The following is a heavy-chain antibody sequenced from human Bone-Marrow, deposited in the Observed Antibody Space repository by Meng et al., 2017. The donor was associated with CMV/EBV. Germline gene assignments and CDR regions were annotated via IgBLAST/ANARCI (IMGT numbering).Heavy chain of an antibody. CDR2: INSDGSST. CDR1: GFTFSSYW. CDR3: ASTNDYGGYSLN. D-gene: IGHD4-23*01. V-gene: IGHV3-74*01. Sequence: GESLKISCAASGFTFSSYWMHWVRQAPGKGLVWVSRINSDGSSTSYADSVKGRFTISRDNAKNSLYLQMNSLRAEDTAVYYCASTNDYGGYSLNWGQGTLVTVYS. J-gene: IGHJ4*02.